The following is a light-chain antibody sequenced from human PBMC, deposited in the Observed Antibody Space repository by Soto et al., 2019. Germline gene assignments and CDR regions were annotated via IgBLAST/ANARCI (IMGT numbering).Light chain of an antibody. J-gene: IGKJ1*01. V-gene: IGKV3-11*01. CDR2: DAS. CDR3: QQRGNWPLT. CDR1: QSVSSY. Sequence: EIVLTQSPATRSLSPGERATLSFRASQSVSSYFAWYQQKPGQAPRLLIYDASNRATGIPARFSGSGSGTDFTLTISSLEPEDFAVYYCQQRGNWPLTFGQGPKVEIK.